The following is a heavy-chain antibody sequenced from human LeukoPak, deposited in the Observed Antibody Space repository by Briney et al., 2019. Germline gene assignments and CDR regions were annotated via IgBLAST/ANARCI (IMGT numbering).Heavy chain of an antibody. CDR1: GGTFSSYA. CDR2: IIPIFGTA. Sequence: WASVKVSCKASGGTFSSYAIGWVRQAPGQGLEWMGGIIPIFGTANYAQKFQGRVTITADESTSTAYMELSSLRSEDTAVYYCARVPGVGDYADAFDIWGQGTMVTVSS. J-gene: IGHJ3*02. V-gene: IGHV1-69*01. D-gene: IGHD1-26*01. CDR3: ARVPGVGDYADAFDI.